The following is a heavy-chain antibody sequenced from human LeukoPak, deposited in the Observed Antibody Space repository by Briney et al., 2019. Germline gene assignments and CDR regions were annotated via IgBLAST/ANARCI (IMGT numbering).Heavy chain of an antibody. Sequence: GRSMRLSCAASGFTFDDYAMHWVRQAPGKGLEWVSGISWSSGSIGYADSVKGRFTISRDNAKNSLYLQMNSLRAEDMALYYCAKDLATEVGALRGPRAFDIWGQGTMVTVSS. D-gene: IGHD1-26*01. CDR2: ISWSSGSI. V-gene: IGHV3-9*03. CDR1: GFTFDDYA. CDR3: AKDLATEVGALRGPRAFDI. J-gene: IGHJ3*02.